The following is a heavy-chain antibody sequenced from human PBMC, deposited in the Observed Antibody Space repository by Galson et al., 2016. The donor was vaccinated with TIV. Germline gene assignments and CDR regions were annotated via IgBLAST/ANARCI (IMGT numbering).Heavy chain of an antibody. V-gene: IGHV5-51*03. CDR1: GYSFTNSY. CDR3: ARVVTSTSPFDY. Sequence: SGAEVKKPGESLKISCKGSGYSFTNSYIAWVRQMPGKGLEWMAIIYPGASDTRYSPSFQGQVTISADKSISTAYLQWSSLKASDTAMYFCARVVTSTSPFDYWGQGTLVTVSS. D-gene: IGHD3-22*01. J-gene: IGHJ4*02. CDR2: IYPGASDT.